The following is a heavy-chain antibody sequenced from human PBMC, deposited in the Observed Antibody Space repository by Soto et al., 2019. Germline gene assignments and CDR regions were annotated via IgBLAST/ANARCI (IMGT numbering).Heavy chain of an antibody. CDR3: AKDKLSRYASPFDY. Sequence: QVQLVESGGGVVQPGRSLRLSCAASGFTFSSYGMHWVRQAPGKGLEWVAVISYDGSNKYYADSVKGRFTISRDNSKNTLYLQMNSLRAEDTAVYYCAKDKLSRYASPFDYWGQGTLVTVSS. V-gene: IGHV3-30*18. CDR1: GFTFSSYG. CDR2: ISYDGSNK. D-gene: IGHD5-12*01. J-gene: IGHJ4*02.